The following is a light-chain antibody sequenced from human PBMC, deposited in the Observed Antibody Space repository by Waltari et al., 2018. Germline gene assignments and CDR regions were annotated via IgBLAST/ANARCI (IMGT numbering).Light chain of an antibody. Sequence: QSALTQPRSVSGSPGQSVTISCTGTSSDVGAYKYVSWYQHHPGKAPQLILFDVTKRPSGVPYRFSGSKSGDTASLPISGLEASDESDYFCCSYAGDSSYVFGTGTTVSVL. CDR1: SSDVGAYKY. CDR2: DVT. J-gene: IGLJ1*01. V-gene: IGLV2-11*01. CDR3: CSYAGDSSYV.